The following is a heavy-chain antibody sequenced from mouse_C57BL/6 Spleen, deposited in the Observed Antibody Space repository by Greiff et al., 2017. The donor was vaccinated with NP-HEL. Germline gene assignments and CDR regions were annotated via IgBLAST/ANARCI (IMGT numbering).Heavy chain of an antibody. V-gene: IGHV1-81*01. CDR1: GYTFTSYG. CDR2: IYPRSGNT. CDR3: ASPAY. J-gene: IGHJ3*01. Sequence: VQLQQSGAELARPGASVKLSCKASGYTFTSYGISWVKQRTGQGLEWIGEIYPRSGNTYYNEKFKGKATLTADKSSSTAYMELRSLTSEDSAVYFCASPAYWGQGTLVTVSA.